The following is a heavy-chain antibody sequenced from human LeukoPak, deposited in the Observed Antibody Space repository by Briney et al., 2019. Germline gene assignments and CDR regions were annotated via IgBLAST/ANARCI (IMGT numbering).Heavy chain of an antibody. CDR2: FDPEDGET. D-gene: IGHD3-22*01. J-gene: IGHJ4*02. CDR3: ATDRRGYYDSSGYFDY. CDR1: GYTLTELS. Sequence: ASVKVSCKVSGYTLTELSMHWVRQAPGKGLEWMGGFDPEDGETIYAQKFQGRVTMTEDTSTDTAYTELSSLRSEDTAVYYCATDRRGYYDSSGYFDYWGQGTLVTVSS. V-gene: IGHV1-24*01.